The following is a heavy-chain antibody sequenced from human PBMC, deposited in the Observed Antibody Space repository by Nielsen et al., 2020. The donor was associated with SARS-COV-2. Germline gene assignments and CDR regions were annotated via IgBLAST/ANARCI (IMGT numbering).Heavy chain of an antibody. V-gene: IGHV3-7*03. J-gene: IGHJ4*02. Sequence: GESLKISCAASGFTFSSYWMSWVRQAPGKGLEWVANIKQDGSEKYYVDSVKGRFTISRDNAKNSLYLQMNSLRAEDTAVYYCARQVTIFGVVTYFDYWGQGTLVTVSS. D-gene: IGHD3-3*01. CDR1: GFTFSSYW. CDR2: IKQDGSEK. CDR3: ARQVTIFGVVTYFDY.